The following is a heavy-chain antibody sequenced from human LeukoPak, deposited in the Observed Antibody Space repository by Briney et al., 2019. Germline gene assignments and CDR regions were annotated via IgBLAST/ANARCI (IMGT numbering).Heavy chain of an antibody. CDR2: IYSGGST. CDR1: GFTVSSNY. Sequence: PGGSLRLSCAASGFTVSSNYMSWVRQAPGKGLEWVSVIYSGGSTYYADSVKGRFTISRDNSKNTVYLQMNSLRAEDTAVYYCARDPLDHYDILTGSYDAFDIWGQGTMVTVSS. CDR3: ARDPLDHYDILTGSYDAFDI. D-gene: IGHD3-9*01. V-gene: IGHV3-53*01. J-gene: IGHJ3*02.